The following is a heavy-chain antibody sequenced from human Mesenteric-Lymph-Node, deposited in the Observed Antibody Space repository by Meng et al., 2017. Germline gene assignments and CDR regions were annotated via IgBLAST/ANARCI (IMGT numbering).Heavy chain of an antibody. V-gene: IGHV3-9*01. J-gene: IGHJ4*02. CDR2: ISWNSGSI. CDR1: GFTFDDYA. D-gene: IGHD2-21*01. CDR3: AKDGVSPNTDY. Sequence: GGSLRLSCAASGFTFDDYAMHWVRQAPGKGLEWVSGISWNSGSIGYADSVKGRFTISRDNSKNTLYPQMNSLRAEDTAVYYCAKDGVSPNTDYWGQGTLVTVSS.